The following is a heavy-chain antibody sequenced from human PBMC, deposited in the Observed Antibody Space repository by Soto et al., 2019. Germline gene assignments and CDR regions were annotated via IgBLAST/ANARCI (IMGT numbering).Heavy chain of an antibody. CDR2: INPNSGGT. V-gene: IGHV1-2*04. CDR1: GYTFTGYY. CDR3: ARVGYSCSWEDRYYFDY. Sequence: ASVKVSCKASGYTFTGYYMHWVRQAPGQGLEWMGWINPNSGGTNYAQKFQGWVTMTRDTSISTAYMELSRLRSDDTAVYYCARVGYSCSWEDRYYFDYWGQGTLVTVSS. D-gene: IGHD6-13*01. J-gene: IGHJ4*02.